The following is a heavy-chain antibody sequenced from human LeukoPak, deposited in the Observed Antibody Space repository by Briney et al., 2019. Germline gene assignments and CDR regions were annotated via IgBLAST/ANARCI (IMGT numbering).Heavy chain of an antibody. CDR1: GGSISSGGYS. D-gene: IGHD1-7*01. J-gene: IGHJ5*02. Sequence: PSQTLSLTCAVSGGSISSGGYSWSWIRQPPGKGLEWIGYIYHSGSTYYNPSLKSRVTISVDRSKNQFSLKLSSVTVADTAVYYCARETRTEFDPWGQGTLVTVSS. CDR3: ARETRTEFDP. V-gene: IGHV4-30-2*01. CDR2: IYHSGST.